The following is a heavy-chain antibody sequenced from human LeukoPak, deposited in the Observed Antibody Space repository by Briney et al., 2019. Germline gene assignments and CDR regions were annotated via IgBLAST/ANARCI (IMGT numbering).Heavy chain of an antibody. V-gene: IGHV4-59*01. CDR2: IYYSRRS. J-gene: IGHJ3*02. CDR1: GGSISSYN. CDR3: AREAGGQQLVYAFDI. D-gene: IGHD6-13*01. Sequence: SGTLCLTCTVSGGSISSYNWSWIRQPPGKGLEWIWYIYYSRRSNYNPYLKSRVTISVDTSKNQFSLKLSSVTTADTAVYYCAREAGGQQLVYAFDIWGQGTMVTVSS.